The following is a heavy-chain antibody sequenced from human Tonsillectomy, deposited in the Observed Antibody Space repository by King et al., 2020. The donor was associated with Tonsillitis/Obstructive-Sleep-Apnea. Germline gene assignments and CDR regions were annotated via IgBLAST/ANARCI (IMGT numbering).Heavy chain of an antibody. CDR1: GGSISSHY. CDR3: ARGDGAYGMDV. D-gene: IGHD5-24*01. V-gene: IGHV4-59*11. CDR2: IYYSGST. Sequence: VQLQESGPGLVKPSETPSLTCTVSGGSISSHYWSWIRQPPGKGLEWIGYIYYSGSTNYNPSLKSRVTISVETSKNQFSLKLSSVTAADTAVYYCARGDGAYGMDVWGQGTTVTVSS. J-gene: IGHJ6*02.